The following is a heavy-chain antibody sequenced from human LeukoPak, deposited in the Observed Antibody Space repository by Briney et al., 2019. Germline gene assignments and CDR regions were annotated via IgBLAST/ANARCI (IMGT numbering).Heavy chain of an antibody. D-gene: IGHD2-2*02. Sequence: SVKVSCKASGGTFSSYAISWVRQAPGQGLEWMGRIIPILGIANYAQKFQGRVTITADKSTSTAYMELSSLRSEDTAVYYCARVIRMGYCSSTSCYTWFDPWGQGTLVTVSS. V-gene: IGHV1-69*04. CDR2: IIPILGIA. J-gene: IGHJ5*02. CDR1: GGTFSSYA. CDR3: ARVIRMGYCSSTSCYTWFDP.